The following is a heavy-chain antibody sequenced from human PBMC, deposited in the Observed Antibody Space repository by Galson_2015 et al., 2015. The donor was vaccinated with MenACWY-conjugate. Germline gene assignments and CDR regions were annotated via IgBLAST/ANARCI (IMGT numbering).Heavy chain of an antibody. Sequence: SVKASCKASGASVNSHAVSWVRQAPGQGLEWMGGTTPMYGTANYAQRFQGRVTIIADGSPNTAYMELSSLRPEDTAVYYCASLSKFYFETTVGYYFEYRGQGTLVTVAS. CDR1: GASVNSHA. V-gene: IGHV1-69*13. CDR3: ASLSKFYFETTVGYYFEY. CDR2: TTPMYGTA. J-gene: IGHJ4*02. D-gene: IGHD3-22*01.